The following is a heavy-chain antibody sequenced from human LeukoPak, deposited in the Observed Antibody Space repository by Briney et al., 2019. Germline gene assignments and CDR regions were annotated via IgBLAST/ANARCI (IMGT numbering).Heavy chain of an antibody. CDR2: INPNSGGT. J-gene: IGHJ4*02. CDR3: ARENIGYCGSTSCPHFEY. CDR1: GYTFIDYY. D-gene: IGHD2-2*01. Sequence: GASVKVSCKASGYTFIDYYMHWVRQAPGQGLEWMGWINPNSGGTNYAQKFQGRVTMTRDTSISTAYMDLSRLRSDDTAVYYCARENIGYCGSTSCPHFEYWGQGTLVTVSS. V-gene: IGHV1-2*02.